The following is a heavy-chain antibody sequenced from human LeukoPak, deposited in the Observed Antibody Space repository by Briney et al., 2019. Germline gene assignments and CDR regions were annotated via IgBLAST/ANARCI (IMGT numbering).Heavy chain of an antibody. CDR2: IAGDGSST. J-gene: IGHJ4*02. CDR1: GFAFSSYW. V-gene: IGHV3-74*01. D-gene: IGHD4-23*01. CDR3: ARGRPHGNDY. Sequence: GGSLRLSCAASGFAFSSYWMNWVRQAPGQGLVWVSRIAGDGSSTTYADSVKGRFSISRDNAKNTLYLQMNSLRVEDTAVYYCARGRPHGNDYWGQGTLVTVSS.